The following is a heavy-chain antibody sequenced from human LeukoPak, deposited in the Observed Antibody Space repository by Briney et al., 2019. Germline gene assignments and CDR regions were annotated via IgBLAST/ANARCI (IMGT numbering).Heavy chain of an antibody. J-gene: IGHJ6*03. Sequence: SETLSLPCTASGGSISSHYWSWIRQPPGKGLEWIGYIYYSGSTNYNPSLKSRVTISVDTSKNQFSLKLSSVTAADTAVYYCARSRNYYYYLDVWGKGTTVTVYS. V-gene: IGHV4-59*11. CDR2: IYYSGST. D-gene: IGHD2-2*01. CDR1: GGSISSHY. CDR3: ARSRNYYYYLDV.